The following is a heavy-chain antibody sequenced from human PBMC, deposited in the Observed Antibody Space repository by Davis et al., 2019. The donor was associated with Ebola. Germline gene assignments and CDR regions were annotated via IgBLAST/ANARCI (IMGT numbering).Heavy chain of an antibody. D-gene: IGHD1-26*01. CDR2: ISYDGSNK. Sequence: GESLKISCRVSGFTLGDYALNWVRQAPGKGLEWVAVISYDGSNKYYADSVKGRFTISRDNSKNTLYLQMNSLRAEDTAVYYCAGGSYCLYWGQGTLVTVSS. J-gene: IGHJ4*02. CDR3: AGGSYCLY. CDR1: GFTLGDYA. V-gene: IGHV3-30*04.